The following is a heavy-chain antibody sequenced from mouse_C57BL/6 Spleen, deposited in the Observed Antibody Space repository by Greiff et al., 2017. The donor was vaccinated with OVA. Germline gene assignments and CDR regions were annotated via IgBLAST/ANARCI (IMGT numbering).Heavy chain of an antibody. D-gene: IGHD2-5*01. CDR1: GYTFPSYW. Sequence: QVQLQQSGAELVKPGASVKMSCKASGYTFPSYWITWVKQRPGQGLEWLGDIYTGSGSTNYNEKFKSKATLTVDTSSSTAYMQISSLTSEDSAVYYCARARYYSNPVPYYFDDWGQGTTRTVSA. CDR3: ARARYYSNPVPYYFDD. CDR2: IYTGSGST. V-gene: IGHV1-55*01. J-gene: IGHJ2*01.